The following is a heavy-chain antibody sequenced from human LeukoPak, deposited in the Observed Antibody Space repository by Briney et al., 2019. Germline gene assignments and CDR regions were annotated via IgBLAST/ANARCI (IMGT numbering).Heavy chain of an antibody. CDR1: GFTVSNNY. Sequence: QPGGSLRPSCAASGFTVSNNYMTWVRQAPGKGLEWVSIIYSDGNTHYADSVKGRFTISRDNSKNTLSLQMNSLRAEDTAVYYCVSHSDSLTSYSFDYWGQGTLVSVSS. CDR3: VSHSDSLTSYSFDY. CDR2: IYSDGNT. D-gene: IGHD3-9*01. J-gene: IGHJ4*02. V-gene: IGHV3-53*01.